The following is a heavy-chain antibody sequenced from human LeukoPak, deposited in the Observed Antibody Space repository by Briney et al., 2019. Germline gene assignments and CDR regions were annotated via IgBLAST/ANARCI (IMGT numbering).Heavy chain of an antibody. V-gene: IGHV4-59*01. CDR3: ARDIPYCSGGSCYRLANWYFDL. Sequence: PSETLSLTCTVSGGSISSYYWSWIRQPPGKGLEWIGYIYYSGSTNYNPSLKSRVTISVDTSKNQFSLKLSSVTAADTAVYYCARDIPYCSGGSCYRLANWYFDLWGRGTLVTVSS. D-gene: IGHD2-15*01. CDR1: GGSISSYY. CDR2: IYYSGST. J-gene: IGHJ2*01.